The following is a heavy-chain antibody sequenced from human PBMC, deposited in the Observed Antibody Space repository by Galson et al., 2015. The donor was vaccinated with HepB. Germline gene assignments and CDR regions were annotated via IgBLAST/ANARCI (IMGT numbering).Heavy chain of an antibody. CDR1: GGSISGADYA. Sequence: TLSLTCAVSGGSISGADYAWSWIRQPPGKGLEWIGYIYNTGTTNYNPSLQSRVTISVDTSKNQFSLKLTSVTAADAAVYYCAREGDFWSGSFDHWGQGSLVTVSS. J-gene: IGHJ4*02. CDR3: AREGDFWSGSFDH. D-gene: IGHD3-3*01. V-gene: IGHV4-30-2*01. CDR2: IYNTGTT.